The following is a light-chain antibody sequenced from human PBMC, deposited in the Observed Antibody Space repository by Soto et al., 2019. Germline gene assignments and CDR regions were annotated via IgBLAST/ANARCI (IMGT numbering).Light chain of an antibody. CDR1: QSVSSNY. Sequence: EIVLTQSPGTLSLSPGDRATLSCRASQSVSSNYLAWYQQKPGQDPRLLIYGASSRATGIPERFSGSGSGTDFTLTISRLEPEDFAVYYCQRYGTSLPLTFGGGTKVDIK. J-gene: IGKJ4*01. V-gene: IGKV3-20*01. CDR3: QRYGTSLPLT. CDR2: GAS.